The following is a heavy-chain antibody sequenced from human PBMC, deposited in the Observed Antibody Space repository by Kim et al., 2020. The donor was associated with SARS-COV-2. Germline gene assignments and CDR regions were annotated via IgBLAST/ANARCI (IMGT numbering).Heavy chain of an antibody. CDR2: INAGNGNT. CDR1: GYTFTSYA. V-gene: IGHV1-3*01. D-gene: IGHD3-10*01. Sequence: ASVKVSCKASGYTFTSYAMHWVRQAPGQRLEWMGWINAGNGNTKYSQKFQGRVTITRDTSASTAYMELSSLRSEDTAVYYCARVSGATMVRGVIIDYYYVMDVWGQGTTVTVSS. CDR3: ARVSGATMVRGVIIDYYYVMDV. J-gene: IGHJ6*02.